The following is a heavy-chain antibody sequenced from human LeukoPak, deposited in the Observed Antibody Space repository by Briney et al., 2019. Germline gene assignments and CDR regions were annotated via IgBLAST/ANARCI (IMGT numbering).Heavy chain of an antibody. J-gene: IGHJ3*02. CDR2: IIPIFGTA. CDR1: GGTFSSYA. V-gene: IGHV1-69*05. D-gene: IGHD2-15*01. Sequence: SVKVSCKASGGTFSSYAISWVRQAPGQGLEWTGGIIPIFGTANYAQKFQGRVTITTDESTSTAYMELSSLRSEDTAVYYCARDRTSLGYCSGGSCRYDAFDIWGQGTMVTVSS. CDR3: ARDRTSLGYCSGGSCRYDAFDI.